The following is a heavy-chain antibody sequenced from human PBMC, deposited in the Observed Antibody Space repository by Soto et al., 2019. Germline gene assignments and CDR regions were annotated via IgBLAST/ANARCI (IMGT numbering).Heavy chain of an antibody. V-gene: IGHV3-23*01. J-gene: IGHJ4*02. Sequence: EVQLLESGGGLVQPGGSLRLSCTASGFTFSSYAMSWVRQAPGKGLEWVSSVNVGVGATNFADSVKGRFTISRDDSKKTLYLQMNSLRAEDTAVYYCVKNYYFDSWGQGTRVTVSS. CDR3: VKNYYFDS. CDR1: GFTFSSYA. CDR2: VNVGVGAT.